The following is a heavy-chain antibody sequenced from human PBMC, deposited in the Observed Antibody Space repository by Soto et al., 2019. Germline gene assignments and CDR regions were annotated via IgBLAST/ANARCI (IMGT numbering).Heavy chain of an antibody. D-gene: IGHD6-6*01. V-gene: IGHV3-23*01. Sequence: RGSLRLSCAATGFTFSSDAMSWVRQAPGKGLEWVSVISGSGGGTYYADSVKGRFTISRDKSKNTLYLQMNSLRVEDTAVFYCAKTAAARPTLCLDSWGQGTLVTVSS. CDR1: GFTFSSDA. CDR3: AKTAAARPTLCLDS. J-gene: IGHJ4*02. CDR2: ISGSGGGT.